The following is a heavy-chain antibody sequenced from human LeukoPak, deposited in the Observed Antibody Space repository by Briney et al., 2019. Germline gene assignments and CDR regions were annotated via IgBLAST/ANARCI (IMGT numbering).Heavy chain of an antibody. V-gene: IGHV3-7*01. CDR3: ARADFWSGYR. CDR2: VKQDGSEK. Sequence: GGSLRLSCAASGFTFSSNWMTWVRQAPGKGLEWVANVKQDGSEKYYVDSVKGRFTISRDNAKNSLYLQMNSLRAEDTAVYYCARADFWSGYRWGQGTLVTVSS. D-gene: IGHD3-3*01. J-gene: IGHJ4*02. CDR1: GFTFSSNW.